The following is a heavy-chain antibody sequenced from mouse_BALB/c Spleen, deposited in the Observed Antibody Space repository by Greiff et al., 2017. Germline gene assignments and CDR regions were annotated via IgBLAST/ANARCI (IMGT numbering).Heavy chain of an antibody. D-gene: IGHD1-2*01. CDR2: ISSGSSTI. CDR3: ARTGIHYSSHFDY. J-gene: IGHJ2*01. V-gene: IGHV5-17*02. Sequence: EVKVEESGGGLVQPGGSRKLSCAASGFTFSSFGMHWVRQAPEKGLEWVAYISSGSSTIYYADTVKGRFTISRDNPKNTLFLQMTSLRSEDTAMYYCARTGIHYSSHFDYWGQGTTLTVSS. CDR1: GFTFSSFG.